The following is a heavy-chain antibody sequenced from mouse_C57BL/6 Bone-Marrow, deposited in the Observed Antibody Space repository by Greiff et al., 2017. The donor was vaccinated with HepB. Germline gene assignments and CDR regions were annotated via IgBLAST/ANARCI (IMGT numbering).Heavy chain of an antibody. D-gene: IGHD2-2*01. V-gene: IGHV3-6*01. J-gene: IGHJ3*01. CDR3: ARSWLRRGAWFAY. CDR2: ISYDGSN. CDR1: GYSITSGYY. Sequence: VQLKESGPGLVKPSQSLSLTCSVTGYSITSGYYWNWIRQFPGNKLEWMGYISYDGSNNYNPSLKNRISITRDTSKNQFFLKLNSVTTEDTATYYCARSWLRRGAWFAYWGQGTLVTVSA.